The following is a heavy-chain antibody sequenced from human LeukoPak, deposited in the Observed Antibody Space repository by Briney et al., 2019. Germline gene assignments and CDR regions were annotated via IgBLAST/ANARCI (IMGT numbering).Heavy chain of an antibody. CDR1: GFTFSSYG. CDR2: IRFDGSNK. Sequence: GGSLRLSCAGSGFTFSSYGIHWVRQAPGKGLEWVAFIRFDGSNKYYADSVKGRFTISRDNSKNTLFLQMNSLRAEDTAVYYCAKDLSTFYHDSRTPDYWGQGTLVTVSS. CDR3: AKDLSTFYHDSRTPDY. D-gene: IGHD3-22*01. V-gene: IGHV3-30*02. J-gene: IGHJ4*02.